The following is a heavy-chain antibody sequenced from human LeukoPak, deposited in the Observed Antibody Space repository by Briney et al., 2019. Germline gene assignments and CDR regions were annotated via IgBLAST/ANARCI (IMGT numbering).Heavy chain of an antibody. CDR2: IWYDGSNK. V-gene: IGHV3-33*01. J-gene: IGHJ2*01. CDR3: ARVACSGGSCHLGYFDL. Sequence: GGSLRLSCAASGFTFSSYGMHWVRQAPGKGLEWVAVIWYDGSNKYYADSVKGRFTISRDNSKNTLYLQMSSLRAEDTAMYYCARVACSGGSCHLGYFDLWGRGTLVSVSS. D-gene: IGHD2-15*01. CDR1: GFTFSSYG.